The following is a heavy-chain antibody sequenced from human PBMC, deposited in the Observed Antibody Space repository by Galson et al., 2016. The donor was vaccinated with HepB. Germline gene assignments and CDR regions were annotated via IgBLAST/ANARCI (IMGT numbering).Heavy chain of an antibody. Sequence: SLRLSCAASGFTFSSYGMHWVRQAPGKGLEWVAVIWYDGSKKYYGDSVKGRFTISRDNSKNTLYLQMNSLRAEDMAVYYCARDDMRATRYVFDIWGQGTMVTVSS. CDR1: GFTFSSYG. V-gene: IGHV3-33*01. D-gene: IGHD1-26*01. J-gene: IGHJ3*02. CDR3: ARDDMRATRYVFDI. CDR2: IWYDGSKK.